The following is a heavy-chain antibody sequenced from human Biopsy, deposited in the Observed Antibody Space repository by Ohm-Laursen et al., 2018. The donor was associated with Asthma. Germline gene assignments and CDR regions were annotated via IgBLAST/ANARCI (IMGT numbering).Heavy chain of an antibody. CDR1: GVSIRSYY. V-gene: IGHV4-59*01. CDR2: IHYSGST. Sequence: SETLSLTCTVSGVSIRSYYWTWIRPPQGKGLEWIGNIHYSGSTYSNPSLKSRVTISVDTSKKQISLRLSSVIAADTAVYYCAGFCSGGNCPDHWGQGTLVTVSS. J-gene: IGHJ4*02. D-gene: IGHD2-15*01. CDR3: AGFCSGGNCPDH.